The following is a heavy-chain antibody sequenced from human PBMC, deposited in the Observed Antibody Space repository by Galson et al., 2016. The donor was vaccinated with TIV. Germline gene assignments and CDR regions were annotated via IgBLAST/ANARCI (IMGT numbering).Heavy chain of an antibody. D-gene: IGHD2/OR15-2a*01. V-gene: IGHV1-24*01. CDR3: ASVAWFPGLSLDN. CDR1: EDSLSDLS. CDR2: FDPEQHKK. Sequence: SVKVSCKVSEDSLSDLSMHWVRQAPGKGLEWMAGFDPEQHKKIYAQKLEGRVTLTDDTSTDTAFLELSSLSFEDTAVYYCASVAWFPGLSLDNWGQGTLVIVSS. J-gene: IGHJ4*02.